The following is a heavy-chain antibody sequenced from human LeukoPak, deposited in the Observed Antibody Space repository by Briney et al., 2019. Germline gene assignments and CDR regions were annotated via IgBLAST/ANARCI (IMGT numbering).Heavy chain of an antibody. CDR2: IPYDGSNK. J-gene: IGHJ6*02. Sequence: GGSLRLSCAASGFTFGSYGMHWVRQAPGKGLEWVAVIPYDGSNKYYADSVKGRFTISRDNSKNTLYLQMNSLRAEDTAVYYCAKEFAPTDGSGWYWDVDYYYGMDVWGQGTTVTVSS. V-gene: IGHV3-30*18. CDR3: AKEFAPTDGSGWYWDVDYYYGMDV. D-gene: IGHD6-19*01. CDR1: GFTFGSYG.